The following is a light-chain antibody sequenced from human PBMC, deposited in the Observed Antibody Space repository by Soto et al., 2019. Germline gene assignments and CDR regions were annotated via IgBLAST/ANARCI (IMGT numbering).Light chain of an antibody. J-gene: IGKJ1*01. CDR2: GAS. V-gene: IGKV3-15*01. CDR3: QQYNNWPWT. Sequence: DIVLTQSPGTLSLSPGERATLSCRASQSLRSTSLAWYQQKPGQAPRLLMYGASNRATSFPARFSGSGSGTDFTLTISSLQDEDFAVYYCQQYNNWPWTFGQGTKVDIK. CDR1: QSLRST.